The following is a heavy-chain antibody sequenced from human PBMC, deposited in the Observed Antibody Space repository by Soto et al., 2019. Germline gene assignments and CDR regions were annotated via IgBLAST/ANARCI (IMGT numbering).Heavy chain of an antibody. CDR1: GDSVSSNIAA. J-gene: IGHJ4*02. D-gene: IGHD3-16*01. V-gene: IGHV6-1*01. CDR2: TYHRSKLYT. Sequence: PSQTLSLNCAISGDSVSSNIAAWDWISQSPVRGLEWLGRTYHRSKLYTDYAVSVRSRITISPDTSENQFTLQLISMTPEDTGVYYCARNLGGPRDYWGQVPLVTVSS. CDR3: ARNLGGPRDY.